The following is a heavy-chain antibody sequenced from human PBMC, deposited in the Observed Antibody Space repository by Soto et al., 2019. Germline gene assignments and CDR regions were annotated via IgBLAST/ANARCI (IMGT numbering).Heavy chain of an antibody. J-gene: IGHJ4*02. CDR1: GYSFTSYW. Sequence: GESLKISCKGSGYSFTSYWISWVRQMPGKGLEWMGRIDPSDSYTNYSPSFQGHVTISADKSISTAYLQWSSLKASDTAMYYCARDIDGYTPLFDYWGQGTLVTVSS. D-gene: IGHD5-12*01. CDR3: ARDIDGYTPLFDY. V-gene: IGHV5-10-1*01. CDR2: IDPSDSYT.